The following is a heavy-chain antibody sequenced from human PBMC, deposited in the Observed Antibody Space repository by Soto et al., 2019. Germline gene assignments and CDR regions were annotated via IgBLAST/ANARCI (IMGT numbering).Heavy chain of an antibody. CDR3: ARAPDKYYFDS. J-gene: IGHJ4*02. CDR2: INHSGST. Sequence: SETLSLTCAVSGGSISSGGYYWSWIRQPPGKGPEWIGDINHSGSTNYNPSLKSRVTISVDTSKNQFSLKLRSVTAADMAVFYCARAPDKYYFDSWGQGTLVTVSS. V-gene: IGHV4-34*01. CDR1: GGSISSGGYY.